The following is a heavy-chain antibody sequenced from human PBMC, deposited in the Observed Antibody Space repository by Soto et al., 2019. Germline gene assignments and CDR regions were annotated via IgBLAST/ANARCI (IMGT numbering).Heavy chain of an antibody. D-gene: IGHD1-26*01. CDR1: GFTFSSYD. V-gene: IGHV3-13*01. Sequence: EVQLVESGGGLVQPGGSLRLSCAASGFTFSSYDMHWVRQATGKGLEWVSAIGTAGDTYYPGSVKGRFTISTENAKNSLYVQMNSLRAGDTAVYYCARGKKWGAFDIWGQGTMVTVSS. CDR3: ARGKKWGAFDI. J-gene: IGHJ3*02. CDR2: IGTAGDT.